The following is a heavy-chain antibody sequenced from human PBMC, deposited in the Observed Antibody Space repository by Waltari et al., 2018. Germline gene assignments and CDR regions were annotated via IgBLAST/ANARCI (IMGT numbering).Heavy chain of an antibody. Sequence: EVQLVESGGGLVQPGGSLRLSCSASGFTFSSYAMSWFRQDHGKGLEWVSAISGSGGSTYYADSVKGRFTISRDNSKNTLYLQMNSLRAEDTAVYYCAKDPAREFHPDYFDYWGQGTLVTVSS. CDR3: AKDPAREFHPDYFDY. CDR1: GFTFSSYA. CDR2: ISGSGGST. D-gene: IGHD3-10*01. V-gene: IGHV3-23*04. J-gene: IGHJ4*02.